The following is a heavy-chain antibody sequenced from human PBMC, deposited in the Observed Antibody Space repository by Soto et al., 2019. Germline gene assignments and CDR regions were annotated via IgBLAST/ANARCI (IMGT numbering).Heavy chain of an antibody. CDR3: ARRTGLLYSD. CDR2: ICPDDSDI. J-gene: IGHJ4*02. V-gene: IGHV5-51*01. Sequence: LGESLKIACKVSGYSFNIYWIGWVRQMPGKGLEWMGVICPDDSDIRYSPSFQGQVTISADKSISTAYLQWSSLKASDSGIYYCARRTGLLYSDWGQGTLVTVSS. CDR1: GYSFNIYW. D-gene: IGHD2-21*01.